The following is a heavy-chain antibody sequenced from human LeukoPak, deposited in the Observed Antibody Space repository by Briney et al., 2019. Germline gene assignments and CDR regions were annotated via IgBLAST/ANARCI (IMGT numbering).Heavy chain of an antibody. J-gene: IGHJ3*02. CDR1: GFTFSIYG. V-gene: IGHV3-30*03. CDR2: ISYDGSNE. CDR3: ARDYFCSSTSCSATSAFDI. D-gene: IGHD2-2*01. Sequence: GGSLRLSCAASGFTFSIYGMHWVRQAPGKGLEWVAVISYDGSNEYYADSVKGRFTISRDNSKNTLYLQMNSLRPEDAAVYYCARDYFCSSTSCSATSAFDIWGQGTMVTVSS.